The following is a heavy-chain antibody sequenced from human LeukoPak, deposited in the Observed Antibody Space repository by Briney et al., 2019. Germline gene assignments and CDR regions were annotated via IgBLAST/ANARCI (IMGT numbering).Heavy chain of an antibody. CDR3: ASGSYYFDY. Sequence: SETLSLTCSVSGGSISSYYWSWIRQPPGKGLEWIGYIYYSGSTNYNPSLKSRVTISVDTSKNQFSLKLSSVTAADAAVYYCASGSYYFDYWGQGTLVTVSS. D-gene: IGHD1-26*01. J-gene: IGHJ4*02. CDR1: GGSISSYY. CDR2: IYYSGST. V-gene: IGHV4-59*01.